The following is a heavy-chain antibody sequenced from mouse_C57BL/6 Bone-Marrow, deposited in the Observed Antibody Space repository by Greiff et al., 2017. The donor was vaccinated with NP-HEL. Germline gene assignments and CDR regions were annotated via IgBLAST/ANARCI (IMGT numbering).Heavy chain of an antibody. V-gene: IGHV1-15*01. Sequence: QVQLQQSGAELVRPGASVTLSCKASGYTFTDYEMHWVKQTPVHGLEWIGAIDPETGGTAYNQKFKGKAILTADKSSSTAYMELRSLTSEDSAVYYCTRSAITTVVVDYWGQGTTLTVSS. J-gene: IGHJ2*01. CDR1: GYTFTDYE. CDR2: IDPETGGT. D-gene: IGHD1-1*01. CDR3: TRSAITTVVVDY.